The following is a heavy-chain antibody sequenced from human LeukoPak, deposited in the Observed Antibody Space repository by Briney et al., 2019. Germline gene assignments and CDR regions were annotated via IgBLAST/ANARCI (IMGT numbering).Heavy chain of an antibody. Sequence: ASETLSLTCTVSGGSISSGTYYWAWIRQSPGKGLEWIGSKYYSGSAYYNPALKSRVSISVDTAKNQFSLKLTSVTAADTAVYYCARDFGESMEREAGVLRYFWHYGMDLWGQGTTVTVSS. CDR2: KYYSGSA. J-gene: IGHJ6*02. CDR1: GGSISSGTYY. V-gene: IGHV4-39*07. CDR3: ARDFGESMEREAGVLRYFWHYGMDL. D-gene: IGHD3-9*01.